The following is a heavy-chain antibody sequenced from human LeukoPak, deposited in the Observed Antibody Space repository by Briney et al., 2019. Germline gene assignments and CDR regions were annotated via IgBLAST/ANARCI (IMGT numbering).Heavy chain of an antibody. CDR2: IYHSGST. CDR3: ARASSTWYYGAFDP. V-gene: IGHV4-4*02. J-gene: IGHJ5*02. D-gene: IGHD6-13*01. Sequence: SETLSLTCAVSGGSISSSNWWSWVRQPPGKGLEWIGEIYHSGSTNYNPSLKSRVTISLDTSMKQLSLKLNSVTAADTAVYYCARASSTWYYGAFDPWGHGTLVTVSS. CDR1: GGSISSSNW.